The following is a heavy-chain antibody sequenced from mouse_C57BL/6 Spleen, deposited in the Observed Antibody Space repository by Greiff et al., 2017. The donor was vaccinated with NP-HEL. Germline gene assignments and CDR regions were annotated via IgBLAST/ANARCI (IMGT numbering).Heavy chain of an antibody. CDR2: ISSGGDYI. Sequence: EVHLVESGEGLVKPGGSLKLSRAASGFTFSSYAMSWVRQTPEKRLEWVAYISSGGDYIYYADTVKGRFTISRDNARNTLYLQMSSLKSEDTAMYYCTRSYYSNFYAMDYWGQGTSVTVSS. CDR1: GFTFSSYA. CDR3: TRSYYSNFYAMDY. V-gene: IGHV5-9-1*02. J-gene: IGHJ4*01. D-gene: IGHD2-5*01.